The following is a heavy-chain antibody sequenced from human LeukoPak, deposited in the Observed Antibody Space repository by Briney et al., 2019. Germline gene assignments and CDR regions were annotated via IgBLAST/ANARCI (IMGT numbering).Heavy chain of an antibody. CDR2: IYSGGST. CDR3: ARDVGYVWGSYRPLCY. D-gene: IGHD3-16*02. V-gene: IGHV3-53*01. J-gene: IGHJ4*02. Sequence: GGSLRLSCAASGFTVSSNYMSWVRQAPGKGLEWVLVIYSGGSTYYADSVKGRFTISRDNSKNTLYLQMNSLRAEDTAVYYCARDVGYVWGSYRPLCYWGQGTLVTVSS. CDR1: GFTVSSNY.